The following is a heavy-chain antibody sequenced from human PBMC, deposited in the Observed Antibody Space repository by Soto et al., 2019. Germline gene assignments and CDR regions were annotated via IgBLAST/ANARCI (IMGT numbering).Heavy chain of an antibody. Sequence: QVQLVQSGAEVKKPGSSVKVSCRASGDTFSSYTVNWVRQAPGRGLEWLGRIIPVLGTTDYAQKFEGRVTITADKSTNIVYMELSSLRSEDRAVYYCARRRYCGYDCYHKHYYGMDVWGQGTTVTVAS. CDR3: ARRRYCGYDCYHKHYYGMDV. CDR2: IIPVLGTT. D-gene: IGHD2-21*02. CDR1: GDTFSSYT. V-gene: IGHV1-69*08. J-gene: IGHJ6*02.